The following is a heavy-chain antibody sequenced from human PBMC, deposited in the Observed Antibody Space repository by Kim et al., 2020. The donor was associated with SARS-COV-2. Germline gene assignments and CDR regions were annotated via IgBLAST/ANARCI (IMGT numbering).Heavy chain of an antibody. CDR2: INPSGGST. CDR1: GYTFTSSH. V-gene: IGHV1-46*03. Sequence: ASVKVSCKASGYTFTSSHIQWVRQAPGQGLEWVGIINPSGGSTTYAQRLQGRVTMTRDTSTGTVYMELSSLRSEDTALYYCARGTWGGGGWGYGSGQYNRFDPWGQGTLVTASS. J-gene: IGHJ5*02. CDR3: ARGTWGGGGWGYGSGQYNRFDP. D-gene: IGHD3-10*01.